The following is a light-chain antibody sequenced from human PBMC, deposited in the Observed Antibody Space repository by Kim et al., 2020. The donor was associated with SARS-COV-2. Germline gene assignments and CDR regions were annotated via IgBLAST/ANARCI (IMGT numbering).Light chain of an antibody. J-gene: IGLJ3*02. CDR2: FNSDGSH. CDR1: SGHSNYA. V-gene: IGLV4-69*01. Sequence: QPVLTQSPSASASLGASVKLTCTLSSGHSNYAVAWHQQQPEKGPRYLMNFNSDGSHSKGDGIPDRFSGSSSGAERYLTISSLQSEDEADYYCQTWGTGIRVFGGGTQLTVL. CDR3: QTWGTGIRV.